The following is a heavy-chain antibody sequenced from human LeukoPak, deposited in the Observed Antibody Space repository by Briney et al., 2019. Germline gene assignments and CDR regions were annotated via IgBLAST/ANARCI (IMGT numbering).Heavy chain of an antibody. Sequence: SETLSLTCSVSGGSISSSSSYWGWIRQPPGRGLEWIGSIYYSGSSFDNPALKSRVTISVDTSKNQFSLKLSSVTAADTAVYYCARHRSGWLQSSFDYWGQGTLVTVSS. J-gene: IGHJ4*02. D-gene: IGHD5-24*01. CDR3: ARHRSGWLQSSFDY. V-gene: IGHV4-39*01. CDR1: GGSISSSSSY. CDR2: IYYSGSS.